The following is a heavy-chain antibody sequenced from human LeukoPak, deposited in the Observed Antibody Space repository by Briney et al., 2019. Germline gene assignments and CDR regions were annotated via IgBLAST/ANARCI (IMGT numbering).Heavy chain of an antibody. CDR2: IWYDGSKK. V-gene: IGHV3-30*02. CDR3: AKGPAPRLGGFSYHALVDY. J-gene: IGHJ4*02. D-gene: IGHD3-16*01. CDR1: GFSSGSYG. Sequence: PGGSLRLSCAASGFSSGSYGMHWVRQAPGKGLEWVAVIWYDGSKKYYADSVKGRFIISRDNSKNTLYLQMNSLRAEDTAVYYCAKGPAPRLGGFSYHALVDYWGQGTLVTVSS.